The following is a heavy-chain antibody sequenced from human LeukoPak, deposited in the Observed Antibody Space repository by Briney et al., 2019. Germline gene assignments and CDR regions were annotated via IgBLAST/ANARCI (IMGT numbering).Heavy chain of an antibody. CDR1: GFSLSTSGVG. V-gene: IGHV2-5*01. J-gene: IGHJ5*02. D-gene: IGHD2-2*01. CDR2: IYWNDDK. Sequence: SGPTLVKPTQTLTLTCTFSGFSLSTSGVGVGWTRQPPGKALEWLALIYWNDDKRYSPSLKSRLTITKDTSKNQVVLTMTNMDPVDTATYYCAHSFLRRGLSILGYCSSTSCLNWFDPWGQGTLVTVSS. CDR3: AHSFLRRGLSILGYCSSTSCLNWFDP.